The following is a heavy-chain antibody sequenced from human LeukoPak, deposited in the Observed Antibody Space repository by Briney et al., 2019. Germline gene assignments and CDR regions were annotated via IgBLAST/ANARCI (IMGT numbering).Heavy chain of an antibody. CDR1: GGTFSSYA. CDR2: IIPIFGTA. V-gene: IGHV1-69*05. J-gene: IGHJ6*03. D-gene: IGHD6-19*01. Sequence: SVKVPCKASGGTFSSYAISWVRQAPGQGLEWMGGIIPIFGTANYAQKFQGRVTITTDESTSTAYMELRSLRSEDTAVYYCARVASSGWEDYYYYYMDVWGKGTTVTVSS. CDR3: ARVASSGWEDYYYYYMDV.